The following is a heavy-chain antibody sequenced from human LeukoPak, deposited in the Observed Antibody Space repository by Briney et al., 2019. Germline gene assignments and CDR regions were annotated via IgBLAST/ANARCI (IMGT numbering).Heavy chain of an antibody. CDR3: ARVDIIVVVPAAVNY. J-gene: IGHJ4*02. V-gene: IGHV1-18*01. CDR1: GYTFTSYG. Sequence: ASVKVSCKASGYTFTSYGISWVRQAPGQGLEWMGWISAYNGNTNYAQKLQGRVTMTTDTSTSTAYMELRSLRSDDTAVYYCARVDIIVVVPAAVNYWGQGTLVTVSS. CDR2: ISAYNGNT. D-gene: IGHD2-2*01.